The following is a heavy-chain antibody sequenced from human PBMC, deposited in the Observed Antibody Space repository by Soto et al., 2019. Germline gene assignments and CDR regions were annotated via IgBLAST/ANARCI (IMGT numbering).Heavy chain of an antibody. D-gene: IGHD3-22*01. CDR2: LSATGGGT. J-gene: IGHJ4*02. V-gene: IGHV3-23*01. CDR1: GFSFSSFA. Sequence: EVQLLESGGGLVQPGGSLRLSCAASGFSFSSFAMSWVRQAPGKGLEWVSALSATGGGTYYADSVKGRFTISRDNSKNTIYLQMNSLRAEDTAVYYCAKDVKYYYDTSGSYYFDYWGQGTLVTVSS. CDR3: AKDVKYYYDTSGSYYFDY.